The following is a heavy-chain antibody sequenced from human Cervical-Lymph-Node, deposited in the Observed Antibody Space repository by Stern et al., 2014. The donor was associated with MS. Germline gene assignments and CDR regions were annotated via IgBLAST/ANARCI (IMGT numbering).Heavy chain of an antibody. CDR2: IYWDDDR. CDR1: GFSLNSVGEG. Sequence: QITLKESGPTLVKPTQTLTLTCRVSGFSLNSVGEGVGWIRQPPGKALEWLALIYWDDDRRYSPSLKDRLTITNDTSKNLVVLKMTNMDPLDTATYFCAHSSLSVGVSFDFWGQGSLITVSS. V-gene: IGHV2-5*02. CDR3: AHSSLSVGVSFDF. J-gene: IGHJ5*01. D-gene: IGHD3-10*01.